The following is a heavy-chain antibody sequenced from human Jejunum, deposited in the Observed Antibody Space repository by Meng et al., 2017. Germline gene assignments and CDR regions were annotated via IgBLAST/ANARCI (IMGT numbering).Heavy chain of an antibody. CDR2: IKPDGNTI. CDR1: GFPFSTYS. D-gene: IGHD1-1*01. J-gene: IGHJ4*01. CDR3: ARDNDWVVWDY. V-gene: IGHV3-74*01. Sequence: VQLVESGGGLFQPGGALSTSCAASGFPFSTYSMHWVRQAPGKGLVWVSQIKPDGNTISYADSVRGRFTISRDNAKSTLYLEMNSLRAEDAAVYYCARDNDWVVWDYWGRGTLVTVSS.